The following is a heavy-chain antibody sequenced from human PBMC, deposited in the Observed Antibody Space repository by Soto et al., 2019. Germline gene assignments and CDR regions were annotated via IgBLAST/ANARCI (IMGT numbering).Heavy chain of an antibody. CDR3: ARSTGSNSLFDS. J-gene: IGHJ4*02. D-gene: IGHD1-26*01. V-gene: IGHV1-2*02. CDR1: GYTFTGDY. CDR2: INPKSGYT. Sequence: ASVKVSCKASGYTFTGDYLHWVRQAPGQGLEWMAWINPKSGYTKSAQKFQARVTVTRDTSISTAYMELRSLRSEDTAVYFCARSTGSNSLFDSWGQGTLVTVSS.